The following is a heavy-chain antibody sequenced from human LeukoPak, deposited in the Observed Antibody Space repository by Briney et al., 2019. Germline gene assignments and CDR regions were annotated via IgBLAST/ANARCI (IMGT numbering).Heavy chain of an antibody. V-gene: IGHV4-38-2*02. CDR1: GYSISSGYY. Sequence: SQTLSLTCAVSGYSISSGYYWAWIRQTPGKGLEWIGSRYHSRNTYYNPSLESRVTMSLDTSKNQFSLKLTSVTAADTAVYYCARDGGDWGQNWGQGTLVTVSS. D-gene: IGHD2-21*02. J-gene: IGHJ4*02. CDR3: ARDGGDWGQN. CDR2: RYHSRNT.